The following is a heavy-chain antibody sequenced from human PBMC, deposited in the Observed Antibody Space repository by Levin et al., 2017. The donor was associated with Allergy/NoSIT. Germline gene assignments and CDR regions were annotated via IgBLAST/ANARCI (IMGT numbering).Heavy chain of an antibody. CDR2: ISSSSSYI. D-gene: IGHD6-6*01. CDR1: GFTFSSYS. J-gene: IGHJ3*02. V-gene: IGHV3-21*01. Sequence: GESLKISCAASGFTFSSYSMNWVRQAPGKGLEWVSSISSSSSYIYYADSVKGRFTISRDNAKNSLYLQMNSLRAEDTAVYYCARDRAEYSSSSGPAFDIWGQGTMVTVSS. CDR3: ARDRAEYSSSSGPAFDI.